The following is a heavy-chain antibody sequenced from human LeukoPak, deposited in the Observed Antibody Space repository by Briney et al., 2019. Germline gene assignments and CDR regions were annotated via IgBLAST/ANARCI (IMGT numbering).Heavy chain of an antibody. J-gene: IGHJ4*02. CDR3: AREPPGY. V-gene: IGHV4-38-2*02. CDR2: IYHSGIT. Sequence: PSETLSLTCAVSGFSIRSGYYWGWIRQPPGKGLEWIGTIYHSGITYYNSSLKSRVIISVDTSKNQFSLKLNSVTAADTAVYYCAREPPGYWGQGILVTVSS. CDR1: GFSIRSGYY.